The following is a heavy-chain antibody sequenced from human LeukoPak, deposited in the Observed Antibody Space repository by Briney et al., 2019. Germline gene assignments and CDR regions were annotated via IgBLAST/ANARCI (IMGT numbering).Heavy chain of an antibody. CDR1: GGSISNYY. J-gene: IGHJ6*02. CDR2: ISYSGST. Sequence: PSETLSLTCTVSGGSISNYYWSWIRQPPGKGLEWIGYISYSGSTNYNPSLRSRVAISEDTSRNQFSLRLNSVTAADTAVYYCARHIPVIWSSGKYYGMDVWGQGTTVTVSS. CDR3: ARHIPVIWSSGKYYGMDV. D-gene: IGHD3-3*01. V-gene: IGHV4-59*08.